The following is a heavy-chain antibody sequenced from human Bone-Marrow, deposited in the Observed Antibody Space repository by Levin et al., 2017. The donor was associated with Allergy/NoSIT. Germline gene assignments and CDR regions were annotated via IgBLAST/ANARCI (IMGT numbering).Heavy chain of an antibody. J-gene: IGHJ3*02. D-gene: IGHD5-18*01. CDR1: GFTLTSYN. CDR3: VRDRIQIWSYVGTLDI. V-gene: IGHV3-30-3*01. Sequence: PGGSLRLSCVVSGFTLTSYNMHWVRQTPGKGPEWLAVISHDGINTDYGESVKGRFTISRDSSKNALFLQMNGLRPEDTAVYYCVRDRIQIWSYVGTLDIWGRGTMVTVSS. CDR2: ISHDGINT.